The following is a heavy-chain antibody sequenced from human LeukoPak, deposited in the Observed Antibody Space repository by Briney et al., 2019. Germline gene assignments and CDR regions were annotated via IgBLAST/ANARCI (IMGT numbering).Heavy chain of an antibody. V-gene: IGHV1-46*01. J-gene: IGHJ3*02. CDR3: ARNSGSYDGGAFDI. Sequence: ASVKVSCKASGYTFTTYHMHWVRQAPGQGLEWMGLINPNSGATSYAQKFQGRVTMTSDTSTSTVYMELSSLRSEDTAVYYCARNSGSYDGGAFDIWGQGTMVTVSS. CDR1: GYTFTTYH. D-gene: IGHD1-26*01. CDR2: INPNSGAT.